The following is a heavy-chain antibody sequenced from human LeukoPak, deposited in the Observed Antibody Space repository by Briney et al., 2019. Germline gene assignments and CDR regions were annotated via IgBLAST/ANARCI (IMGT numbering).Heavy chain of an antibody. J-gene: IGHJ6*02. D-gene: IGHD4-17*01. V-gene: IGHV3-21*01. CDR2: ISSSSSYI. Sequence: GGSLRLSCAASGFTFSSYSMNWVRQAPGKGLEWVSSISSSSSYIYYADSVKGRFTISRDNAKNSLYLQMNSLRAEDTAVYYCARALTDYGEPTELLWRQGTTVTVSS. CDR3: ARALTDYGEPTELL. CDR1: GFTFSSYS.